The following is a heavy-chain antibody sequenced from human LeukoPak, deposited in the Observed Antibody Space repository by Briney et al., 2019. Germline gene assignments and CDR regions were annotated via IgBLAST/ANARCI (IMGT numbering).Heavy chain of an antibody. D-gene: IGHD3-22*01. Sequence: SETLSLTCTVSGGSISSYYWSWIRQPPGKGLEWIGYIYYSGSTNYSPSLKSRVTISVDTSKNQFSLKLSSVTAADTAVYYCASYSYYYDSSGYFDYWGQGTLVTVSS. J-gene: IGHJ4*02. CDR2: IYYSGST. CDR3: ASYSYYYDSSGYFDY. V-gene: IGHV4-59*01. CDR1: GGSISSYY.